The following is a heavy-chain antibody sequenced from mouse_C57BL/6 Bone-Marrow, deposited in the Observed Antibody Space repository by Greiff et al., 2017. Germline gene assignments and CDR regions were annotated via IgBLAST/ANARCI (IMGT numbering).Heavy chain of an antibody. CDR2: FYPGSGSI. D-gene: IGHD2-1*01. CDR1: GYTFTEYT. Sequence: VQGVESGAELVKPGASVKLSCKASGYTFTEYTIHWVKQRSGQGLEWIGWFYPGSGSIKYNEKFKDKATLTADKSSSTVYMELSRLTSEDSAVYFWARHGIHYGNYEYFDYWGQGTTLTVSS. CDR3: ARHGIHYGNYEYFDY. V-gene: IGHV1-62-2*01. J-gene: IGHJ2*01.